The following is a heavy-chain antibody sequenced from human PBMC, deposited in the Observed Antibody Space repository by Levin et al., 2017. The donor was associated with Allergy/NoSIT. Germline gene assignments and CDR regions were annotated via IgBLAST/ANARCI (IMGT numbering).Heavy chain of an antibody. CDR2: INHSGST. V-gene: IGHV4-34*01. D-gene: IGHD5-18*01. J-gene: IGHJ6*02. CDR1: GGSFSGYY. Sequence: GSLRLSCAVYGGSFSGYYWSWIRQPPGKGLEWIGEINHSGSTNYNPSLKSRVTISVDTSKNQFSLKLSSVTAADTAVYYCARFGGYSYGYVAYGMDVWGQGTTVTVSS. CDR3: ARFGGYSYGYVAYGMDV.